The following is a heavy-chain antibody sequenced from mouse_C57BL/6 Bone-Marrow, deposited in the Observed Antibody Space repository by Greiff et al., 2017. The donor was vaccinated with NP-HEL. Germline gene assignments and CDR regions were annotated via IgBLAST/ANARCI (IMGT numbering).Heavy chain of an antibody. D-gene: IGHD1-1*01. CDR3: ARGGYYGPYAMDY. V-gene: IGHV1-39*01. Sequence: VQLKESGPELVKPGASVKISCKASGYSFTDYNMNWVKQSNGKSLEWIGVINPNYGTTSYNQKFKGKATLTVDQSSSTAYMQLNSLTSEDSAVYYCARGGYYGPYAMDYWGQGTSVTVSS. CDR1: GYSFTDYN. CDR2: INPNYGTT. J-gene: IGHJ4*01.